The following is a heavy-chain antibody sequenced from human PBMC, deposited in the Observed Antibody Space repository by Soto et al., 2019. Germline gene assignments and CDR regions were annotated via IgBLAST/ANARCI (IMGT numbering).Heavy chain of an antibody. D-gene: IGHD3-16*01. Sequence: SETLSLTCTVSGGSISSYYWSWIRQPPGKGLEWIGYIYYSGSTNYNPSLKSRVTISVDTSKNQFSLKLSSVTAADTAVYYCARERIVSTFGGDAFDIWGQGKMVTVSS. CDR2: IYYSGST. CDR1: GGSISSYY. V-gene: IGHV4-59*01. CDR3: ARERIVSTFGGDAFDI. J-gene: IGHJ3*02.